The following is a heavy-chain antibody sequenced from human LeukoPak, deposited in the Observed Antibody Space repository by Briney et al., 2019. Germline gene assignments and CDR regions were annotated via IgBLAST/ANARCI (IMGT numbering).Heavy chain of an antibody. Sequence: ASVTVSCKASGYTFAGYDINWVRQAPGQGLEWMGWMNPTSADTGYAQKLQGRVTMTRDTSINTAYMELTSLRSEDTAVYYCARGGYYFDYWGQGTPVTVSS. CDR3: ARGGYYFDY. D-gene: IGHD6-13*01. CDR2: MNPTSADT. V-gene: IGHV1-8*01. J-gene: IGHJ4*02. CDR1: GYTFAGYD.